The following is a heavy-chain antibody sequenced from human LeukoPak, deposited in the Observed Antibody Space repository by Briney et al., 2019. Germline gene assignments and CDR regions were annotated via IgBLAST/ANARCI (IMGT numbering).Heavy chain of an antibody. CDR3: ARLTYYYGSGRLDY. J-gene: IGHJ4*02. CDR2: ISAYNGNT. D-gene: IGHD3-10*01. Sequence: ASVKVSCKASGYSFTSYGMSWVRQAPGQGLEWMGWISAYNGNTNYAQKLQGRVTMTTDTSTSTAYMELRSLRSDDTAVYYCARLTYYYGSGRLDYWGQGTLVTVSS. V-gene: IGHV1-18*04. CDR1: GYSFTSYG.